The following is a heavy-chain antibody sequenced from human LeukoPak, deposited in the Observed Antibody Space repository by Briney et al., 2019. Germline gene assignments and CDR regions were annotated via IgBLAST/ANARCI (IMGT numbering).Heavy chain of an antibody. CDR1: GGTFSSYA. CDR2: IIPIFGTA. D-gene: IGHD3-22*01. Sequence: LAASVKVSRKASGGTFSSYAISWVRQAPGQGLEWMGGIIPIFGTANYAQKFQGRVTITTDESTSTAYMELSSLRSEDTAVYYCAAHYYDSSGYFDYWGQGTLVTVSS. J-gene: IGHJ4*02. V-gene: IGHV1-69*05. CDR3: AAHYYDSSGYFDY.